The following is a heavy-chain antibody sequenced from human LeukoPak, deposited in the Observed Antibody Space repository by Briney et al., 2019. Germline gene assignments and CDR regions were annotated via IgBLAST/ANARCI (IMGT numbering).Heavy chain of an antibody. CDR3: ARGEDIVVVPAANYFDY. Sequence: GGSLRLSCAASGFTFSSYGMHWVRQAPGKGLEGVAVIWYDGSNKYYADSVKGRFTISRDNSKNTLYLQMNSLRAEDTAVYYCARGEDIVVVPAANYFDYWGQGTLVTVSS. D-gene: IGHD2-2*01. CDR2: IWYDGSNK. J-gene: IGHJ4*02. V-gene: IGHV3-33*01. CDR1: GFTFSSYG.